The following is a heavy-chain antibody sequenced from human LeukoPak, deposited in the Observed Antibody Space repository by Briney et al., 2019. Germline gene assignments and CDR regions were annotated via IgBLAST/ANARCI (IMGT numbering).Heavy chain of an antibody. CDR3: ARVITMIVVAAAQVYFDY. D-gene: IGHD3-22*01. J-gene: IGHJ4*02. CDR2: ISAYNGNT. V-gene: IGHV1-18*01. Sequence: ASVKVSCKASGGTFSSYAISWVRQAPGQGLEWMGWISAYNGNTNYAQKLQGRVTMTTDTSTSTAYMELRSLRSDDTAVYYCARVITMIVVAAAQVYFDYWGQGTLVTVSS. CDR1: GGTFSSYA.